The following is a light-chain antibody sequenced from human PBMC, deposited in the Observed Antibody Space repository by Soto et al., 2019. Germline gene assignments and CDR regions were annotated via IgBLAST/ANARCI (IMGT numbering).Light chain of an antibody. CDR1: QSISNY. J-gene: IGKJ1*01. Sequence: DIQMTQSPSSLSASVGDSVTITCRASQSISNYLTWYHHKPGKAPKLLIYAASSLQSGVPSRFSGSGSGTDFTLTISSLQPEDFATYYCQKSYSTPTFGQGTKVDIK. CDR3: QKSYSTPT. V-gene: IGKV1-39*01. CDR2: AAS.